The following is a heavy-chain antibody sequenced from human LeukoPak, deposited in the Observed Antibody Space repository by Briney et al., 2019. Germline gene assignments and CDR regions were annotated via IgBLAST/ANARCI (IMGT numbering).Heavy chain of an antibody. Sequence: GGSVRLSCAASGFTFSSYGMHWVRQAPGKGLEWVAVIWYDGSNKYYADSVKGRFTISRDNSKNTLYLQMNSLRAEDTAVYYCARGHRTGIVGARDAFDIWGQGTMDTVSS. CDR3: ARGHRTGIVGARDAFDI. V-gene: IGHV3-33*01. CDR2: IWYDGSNK. CDR1: GFTFSSYG. D-gene: IGHD1-26*01. J-gene: IGHJ3*02.